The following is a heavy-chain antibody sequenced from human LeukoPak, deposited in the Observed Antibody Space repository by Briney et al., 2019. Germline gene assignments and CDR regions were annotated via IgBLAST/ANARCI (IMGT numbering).Heavy chain of an antibody. J-gene: IGHJ5*02. V-gene: IGHV4-59*01. D-gene: IGHD2-2*01. CDR3: ATNAGYCSSTSCYSWFDP. CDR2: IYYSGST. CDR1: GXXISSYY. Sequence: SETLSLTCTVSGXXISSYYWSWIRQPPXXXXXWIGYIYYSGSTNYNPSLKSRVTISVDTSKNQFSLKLSSVTAADTAVYYCATNAGYCSSTSCYSWFDPWGQGTLVTVSS.